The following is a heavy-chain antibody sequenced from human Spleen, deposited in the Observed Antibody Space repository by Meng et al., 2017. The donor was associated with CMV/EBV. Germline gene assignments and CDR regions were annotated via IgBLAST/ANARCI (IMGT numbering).Heavy chain of an antibody. V-gene: IGHV3-49*04. J-gene: IGHJ4*02. CDR2: IRSKAYGGTT. D-gene: IGHD2-15*01. Sequence: GESLKISCTASGFTFGDYAMSWVRQAPGKGLECVGFIRSKAYGGTTEYAASVKGRFTISRDDSKSIAYLQMNSLKTEDTAVYYCTRRYCSGGSCYSGGFDYWGQGTLVTVSS. CDR3: TRRYCSGGSCYSGGFDY. CDR1: GFTFGDYA.